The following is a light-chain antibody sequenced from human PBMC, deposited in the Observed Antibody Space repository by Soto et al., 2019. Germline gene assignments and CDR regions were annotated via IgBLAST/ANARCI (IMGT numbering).Light chain of an antibody. J-gene: IGKJ2*01. Sequence: IQLTQSPSSLSASVGDRVTITCRASQGISSYLAWYQHKPGRAPEVLISEATSLERGVPSRFSGSGSGTEFSLTISSLQPDDFATYYCQQYSSHSGTFGQGTKLEVK. V-gene: IGKV1-5*01. CDR3: QQYSSHSGT. CDR1: QGISSY. CDR2: EAT.